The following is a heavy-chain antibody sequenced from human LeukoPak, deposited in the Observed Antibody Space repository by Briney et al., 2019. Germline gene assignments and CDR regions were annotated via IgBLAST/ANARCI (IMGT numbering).Heavy chain of an antibody. CDR2: ISHDGTNK. CDR1: GFTFSGYG. V-gene: IGHV3-30*18. D-gene: IGHD3-9*01. CDR3: GKGGLRLFDWFQEGIDY. J-gene: IGHJ4*02. Sequence: GGSLRLSCAVSGFTFSGYGIYWVRQAPGKGLEWVACISHDGTNKYYADSVKGRFTLSRDNSKYTVYLQMNSLRAEDTAVYYCGKGGLRLFDWFQEGIDYWGQGTLVTVSS.